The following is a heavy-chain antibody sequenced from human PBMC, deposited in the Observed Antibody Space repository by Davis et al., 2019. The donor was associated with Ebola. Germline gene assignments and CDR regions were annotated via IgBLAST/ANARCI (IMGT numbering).Heavy chain of an antibody. CDR3: ARGMGSGWLHYFDY. CDR1: GGSISSSSYY. V-gene: IGHV4-39*01. Sequence: SKTLSLTCTVSGGSISSSSYYWGWIRQPPGKGLEWIGSIYYSGSTYYNPSLKSRVTISVDTSKNQFSLKLSSVTAADTAVYYCARGMGSGWLHYFDYWGQGTLVTVSS. CDR2: IYYSGST. D-gene: IGHD6-19*01. J-gene: IGHJ4*02.